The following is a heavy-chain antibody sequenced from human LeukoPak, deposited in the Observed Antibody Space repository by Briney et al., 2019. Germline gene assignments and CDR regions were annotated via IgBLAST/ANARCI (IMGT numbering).Heavy chain of an antibody. CDR2: IIGNGDST. CDR3: AKGSKGTYDY. Sequence: GGSLRLSCAASRFTFSSYSMNWVRQAPGKGLEYVSSIIGNGDSTYYADSVKGRFTISRDNSKNTLYLQMNSLRVEETAIYYCAKGSKGTYDYWVQGTLVTVSS. CDR1: RFTFSSYS. V-gene: IGHV3-23*01. J-gene: IGHJ4*02.